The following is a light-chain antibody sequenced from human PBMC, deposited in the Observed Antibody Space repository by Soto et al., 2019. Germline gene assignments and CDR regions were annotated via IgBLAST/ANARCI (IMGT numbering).Light chain of an antibody. CDR3: QQRSNWPAN. CDR2: AAS. CDR1: QTVSTY. Sequence: DILMTQSPSSLSASIGDRVTISCRTSQTVSTYLNWYQHKPGRGPTLLIYAASSLQSGVPARFSGSGSGTDFTLTINNLEPEDFAVYYCQQRSNWPANFGQGTRLEIK. V-gene: IGKV1-39*01. J-gene: IGKJ5*01.